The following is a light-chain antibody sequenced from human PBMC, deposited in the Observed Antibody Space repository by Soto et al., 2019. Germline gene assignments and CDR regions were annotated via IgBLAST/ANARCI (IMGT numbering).Light chain of an antibody. V-gene: IGKV3-11*01. J-gene: IGKJ5*01. CDR1: QSFSNSF. Sequence: IVLTQSPCALSLSPGGRATLSCRASQSFSNSFLSWFQQIPRQAPRLLVYDASNRATGIPARFSGSGSGTDFDLTISSLELEDFALYYWQQRSNWPTISFGQGTRLEI. CDR3: QQRSNWPTIS. CDR2: DAS.